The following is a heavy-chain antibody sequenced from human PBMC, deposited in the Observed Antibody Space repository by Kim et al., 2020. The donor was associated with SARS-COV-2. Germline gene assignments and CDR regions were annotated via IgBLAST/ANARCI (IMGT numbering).Heavy chain of an antibody. CDR2: ISYDGSNT. CDR3: ARGPDSSWFTKGAFDI. J-gene: IGHJ3*02. CDR1: GFTFSSYA. V-gene: IGHV3-30*04. D-gene: IGHD6-13*01. Sequence: GGSLRLSCAASGFTFSSYAMHWVRPAPGKGLEWVAVISYDGSNTYYADSVKGRFTISRDNSKNTLYLQMNSLRAEDTAVYYCARGPDSSWFTKGAFDIWGQGTMVTVSS.